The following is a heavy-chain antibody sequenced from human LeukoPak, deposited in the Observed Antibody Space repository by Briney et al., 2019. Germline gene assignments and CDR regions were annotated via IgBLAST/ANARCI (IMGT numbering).Heavy chain of an antibody. CDR3: AREGYDILTGYSLRAFDY. CDR1: GFTFTRNA. J-gene: IGHJ4*02. D-gene: IGHD3-9*01. CDR2: ISSDGRDT. Sequence: PGGSLRHSFVASGFTFTRNAMHWVRQAPGKGLEWVAVISSDGRDTHYVDSVRGRFTISRDNPKNTLYLQMNSLRTEDTAVYYCAREGYDILTGYSLRAFDYWGQGTLVTVSS. V-gene: IGHV3-30*04.